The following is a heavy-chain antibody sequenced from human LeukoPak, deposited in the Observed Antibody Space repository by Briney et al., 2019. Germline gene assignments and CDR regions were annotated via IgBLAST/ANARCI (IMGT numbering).Heavy chain of an antibody. CDR2: INHSGST. D-gene: IGHD6-19*01. Sequence: SETLSLTCAVYGGSFSGYYWSWIRQPPGKGLEWIGEINHSGSTNYNPSLKSRVTISVDTSKNQFSLKLSSVTAADTAVYYCARLWQVAVAGDLDYWGQGTLVTVSS. CDR3: ARLWQVAVAGDLDY. CDR1: GGSFSGYY. J-gene: IGHJ4*02. V-gene: IGHV4-34*01.